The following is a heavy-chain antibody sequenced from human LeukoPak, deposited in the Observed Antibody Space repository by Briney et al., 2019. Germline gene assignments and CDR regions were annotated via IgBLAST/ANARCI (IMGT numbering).Heavy chain of an antibody. J-gene: IGHJ4*02. Sequence: PGGSLRLSCAASGFTFSSYSMNWVRQAPGKGLEWVSSISSSSSYIYYADSVKGRFTISRDNAKNSLYLQMNSLRDEDTAVYYCATLLLGGRYPEYWGQGTLVTVSS. CDR1: GFTFSSYS. CDR2: ISSSSSYI. D-gene: IGHD3-16*01. CDR3: ATLLLGGRYPEY. V-gene: IGHV3-21*01.